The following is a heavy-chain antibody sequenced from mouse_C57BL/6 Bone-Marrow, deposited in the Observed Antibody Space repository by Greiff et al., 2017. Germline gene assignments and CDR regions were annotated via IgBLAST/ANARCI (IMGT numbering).Heavy chain of an antibody. CDR2: IHPNSGST. D-gene: IGHD1-1*01. J-gene: IGHJ4*01. CDR1: GYTFTSYW. CDR3: AKETTVVATKYAMDY. V-gene: IGHV1-64*01. Sequence: VQLQQPGAELVKPGASVKLSCKASGYTFTSYWMHWVKQRPGQGLEWIGMIHPNSGSTNDNEKFKSKATLTVDKSSSTAYMQLSSLTSEDSAVYYCAKETTVVATKYAMDYWGQGTSVTVSS.